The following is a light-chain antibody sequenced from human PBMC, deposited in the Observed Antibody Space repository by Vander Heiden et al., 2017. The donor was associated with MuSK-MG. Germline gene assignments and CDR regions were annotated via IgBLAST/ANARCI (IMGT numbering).Light chain of an antibody. J-gene: IGKJ2*01. Sequence: IQIAQSPSSLSASVGDRVTITCRASQSISSYLNWYQQKPGKAPKLLIYAASSLQSGVPSRFSGSGSGTDFTLTISSRQPEDFATYYCQQRDSTPPYTFGQGTKLEIK. CDR1: QSISSY. CDR3: QQRDSTPPYT. CDR2: AAS. V-gene: IGKV1-39*01.